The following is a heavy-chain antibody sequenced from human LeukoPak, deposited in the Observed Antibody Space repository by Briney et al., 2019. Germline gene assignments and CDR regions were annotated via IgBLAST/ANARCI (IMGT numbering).Heavy chain of an antibody. J-gene: IGHJ4*02. D-gene: IGHD4-23*01. CDR3: ARDVGAVTYSLIWFAY. CDR2: IYSGGST. CDR1: GFTVSRNY. Sequence: GGSLRLSCAASGFTVSRNYMSWVRRAPGKGLEWVSVIYSGGSTYYADSVKGRFTISRDNSKNTLYLQMNSLRAEDTAVYYCARDVGAVTYSLIWFAYWAQGTLVTVSS. V-gene: IGHV3-53*01.